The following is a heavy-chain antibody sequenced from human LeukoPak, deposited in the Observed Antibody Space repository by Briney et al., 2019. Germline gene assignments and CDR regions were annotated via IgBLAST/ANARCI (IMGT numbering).Heavy chain of an antibody. CDR3: ANGGYYDFWSGYDRYDSFDI. Sequence: GGSLRLSCAATGFIFSSYAMSWVRQAPGKGLEWVTAISSDGGNATYCADSVKGRFTISRDNSRNTLYLHMNSLRAEDTAVYYCANGGYYDFWSGYDRYDSFDIWGQGTMVPVSS. CDR2: ISSDGGNAT. D-gene: IGHD3/OR15-3a*01. CDR1: GFIFSSYA. V-gene: IGHV3-23*01. J-gene: IGHJ3*02.